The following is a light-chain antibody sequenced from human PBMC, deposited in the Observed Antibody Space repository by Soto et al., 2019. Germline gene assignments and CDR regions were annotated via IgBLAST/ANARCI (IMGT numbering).Light chain of an antibody. CDR3: QQLNAYPLT. J-gene: IGKJ5*01. V-gene: IGKV1-9*01. CDR1: QGISSY. Sequence: DIQLTQSPSFLSPSVGDRVTITCRASQGISSYLAWFQQKPGRAPNLLIYGASTLQSGVPSRFSDSGSGTDFTLTISNLQPEDSAIYYCQQLNAYPLTFGQGTRLEIK. CDR2: GAS.